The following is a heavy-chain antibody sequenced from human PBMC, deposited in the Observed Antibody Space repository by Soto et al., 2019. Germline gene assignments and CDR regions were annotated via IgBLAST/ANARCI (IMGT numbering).Heavy chain of an antibody. V-gene: IGHV1-3*01. CDR2: INAGNGNT. D-gene: IGHD5-12*01. CDR3: ARSYVDIVATTTMGGRYYYYMDV. J-gene: IGHJ6*03. CDR1: GYTFTSYA. Sequence: ASVKVSCKASGYTFTSYAMHWVRQAPGQRLEWMGWINAGNGNTKYSQKFQGRVTITRDTSASTAYMELSSLRSEDTAVYYCARSYVDIVATTTMGGRYYYYMDVWGKGTTVTVSS.